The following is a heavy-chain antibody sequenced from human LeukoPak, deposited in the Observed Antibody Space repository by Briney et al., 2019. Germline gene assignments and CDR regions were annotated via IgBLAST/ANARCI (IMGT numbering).Heavy chain of an antibody. CDR1: GYTFTGYY. Sequence: GASVKVSCKASGYTFTGYYMHWVRQAPGQGLEWMGWINPNSGGTNYAQKFQGRVTMTRDTSISTAYMELSRLRSDDTAIYYCAKLVGTGTTPTDYWGQGTLVTVSS. CDR2: INPNSGGT. V-gene: IGHV1-2*02. J-gene: IGHJ4*02. D-gene: IGHD1-1*01. CDR3: AKLVGTGTTPTDY.